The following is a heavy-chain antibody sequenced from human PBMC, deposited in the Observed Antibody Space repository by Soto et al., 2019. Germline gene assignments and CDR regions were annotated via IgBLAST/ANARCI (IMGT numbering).Heavy chain of an antibody. CDR1: GFTFSSYA. D-gene: IGHD3-10*01. V-gene: IGHV3-30-3*01. Sequence: QVQLVESGGGVVQPGRSLRLSCGASGFTFSSYALHWVRQAPGKGLEWVAIISYDGSKKYYANSVQGRFTISRDNSKNTLYLQMNSLRPEDTAVYFCAREMLSGSFLEHMTGADYWGQGTLVTVSS. J-gene: IGHJ4*02. CDR2: ISYDGSKK. CDR3: AREMLSGSFLEHMTGADY.